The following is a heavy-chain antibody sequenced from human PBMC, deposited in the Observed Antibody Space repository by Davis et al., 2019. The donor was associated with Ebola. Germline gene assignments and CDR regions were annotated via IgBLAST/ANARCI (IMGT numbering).Heavy chain of an antibody. CDR1: GGTFSSYA. D-gene: IGHD4-17*01. J-gene: IGHJ4*02. V-gene: IGHV1-18*01. CDR2: ISAYNGNT. Sequence: ASVKISCKASGGTFSSYAISWVRQAPGQGLEWMGWISAYNGNTNYAQKLQGRVTMTTDTSTSTAYMELRSLRSDDTAVYYCARELYGDDYWGQGTLVTVSS. CDR3: ARELYGDDY.